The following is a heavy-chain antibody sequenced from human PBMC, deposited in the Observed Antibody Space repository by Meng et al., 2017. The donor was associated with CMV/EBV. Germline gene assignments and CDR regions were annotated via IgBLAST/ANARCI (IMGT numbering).Heavy chain of an antibody. V-gene: IGHV3-74*01. D-gene: IGHD2-2*01. Sequence: GGSLRLSCAASGFTFSSYSMNWVRQAPGKGLEWVSRINSDGSSTSYADSVKGRFTISRDNAKNTLYLQMNSLRAEDTAVYYCARDALVVVPAATVYYYGMDVWGQGTTVTVSS. J-gene: IGHJ6*02. CDR3: ARDALVVVPAATVYYYGMDV. CDR1: GFTFSSYS. CDR2: INSDGSST.